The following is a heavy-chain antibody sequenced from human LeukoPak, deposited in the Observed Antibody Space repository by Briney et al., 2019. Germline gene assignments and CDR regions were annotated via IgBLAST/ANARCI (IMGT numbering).Heavy chain of an antibody. CDR1: GFTFSSYG. CDR3: ARVNRGDAFDI. J-gene: IGHJ3*02. V-gene: IGHV3-33*01. Sequence: PGGSLRLSCAASGFTFSSYGMHWVRQAPGKGLEWVAVIWYDGRNKFYADSLKGRFTISRDNSKNTLYLQMNILSAEDTAVYYCARVNRGDAFDIWGQGTLVTVSS. CDR2: IWYDGRNK. D-gene: IGHD3-16*02.